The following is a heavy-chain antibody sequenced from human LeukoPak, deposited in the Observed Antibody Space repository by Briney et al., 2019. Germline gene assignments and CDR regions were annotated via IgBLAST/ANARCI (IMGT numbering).Heavy chain of an antibody. CDR2: IYTSGST. Sequence: PSETLSLTCTVSGGSISSYYWSWIRQPAGKGLEWIGRIYTSGSTNYNPSLKSRVTISVDTSKNQFSLKLSSVTAADTAVYFCARSRPIAALDYWGQGTLVTVSS. J-gene: IGHJ4*02. D-gene: IGHD6-13*01. V-gene: IGHV4-4*07. CDR3: ARSRPIAALDY. CDR1: GGSISSYY.